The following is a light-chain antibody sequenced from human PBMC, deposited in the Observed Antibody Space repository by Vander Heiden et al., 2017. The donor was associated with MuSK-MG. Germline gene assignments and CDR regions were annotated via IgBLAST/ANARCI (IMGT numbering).Light chain of an antibody. V-gene: IGLV2-14*03. CDR3: ASYVNGTSLL. CDR1: NSDVGSSNY. CDR2: DFY. J-gene: IGLJ2*01. Sequence: SALTQSASVSGSPGQSITISCTGSNSDVGSSNYVSWYQPHPGEAPKLLISDFYRPPSGISGCFSVSNAGPTAFLTIAGLQTEDEGDYYCASYVNGTSLLFGGGTRLAVL.